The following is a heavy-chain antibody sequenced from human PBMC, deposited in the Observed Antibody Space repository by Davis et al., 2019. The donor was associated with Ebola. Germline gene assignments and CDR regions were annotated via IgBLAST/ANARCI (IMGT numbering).Heavy chain of an antibody. J-gene: IGHJ4*02. CDR2: IDYTGDDT. V-gene: IGHV3-23*01. CDR1: GFLFNRYA. Sequence: GESLKISCVGSGFLFNRYAMSWVRQPPGTGLEWVSTIDYTGDDTFVADSVKGRFTISRDNSKNTVFLQMNSLRVEDSALYYCAKGGDGNYRNYFDFWGQGTLVSVSP. D-gene: IGHD5-24*01. CDR3: AKGGDGNYRNYFDF.